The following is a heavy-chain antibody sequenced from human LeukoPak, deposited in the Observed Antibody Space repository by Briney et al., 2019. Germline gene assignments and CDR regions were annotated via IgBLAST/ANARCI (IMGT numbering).Heavy chain of an antibody. Sequence: ASVKVSCKASGYTFTAYYVHWVRQAPGQGLEWMGWIHPNSGGTKSAQKFQGRVTLTRDTSISTVYMELSSLRSEDTAVYYCARSPSYSSSSAPYNWFDPWGQGTLVTVSS. D-gene: IGHD6-13*01. V-gene: IGHV1-2*02. J-gene: IGHJ5*02. CDR2: IHPNSGGT. CDR3: ARSPSYSSSSAPYNWFDP. CDR1: GYTFTAYY.